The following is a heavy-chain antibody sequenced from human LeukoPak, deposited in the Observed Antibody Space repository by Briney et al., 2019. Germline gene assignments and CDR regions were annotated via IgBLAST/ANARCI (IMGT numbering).Heavy chain of an antibody. D-gene: IGHD3-10*01. CDR3: ARDFGL. V-gene: IGHV4-4*02. CDR1: GASMISNNW. J-gene: IGHJ2*01. Sequence: SGTLSLTCAVSGASMISNNWWNWFRQSPGKGLEWIGEIYHSGSPNYNPSLKGRVTISVDKSKNEYSLILTSVAAADTAVYFCARDFGLWGRGTLVTVSS. CDR2: IYHSGSP.